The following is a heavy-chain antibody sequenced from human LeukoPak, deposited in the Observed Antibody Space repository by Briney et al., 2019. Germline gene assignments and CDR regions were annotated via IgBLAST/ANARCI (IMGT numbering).Heavy chain of an antibody. D-gene: IGHD6-13*01. Sequence: GRSLRLSCAASGFTFDDYAMHWVRQAPGKGLEWVSGISWNSGSIGYADSVKGRFTISRDNAKNSLYLQMNSLRAEDTALYYCAKGAFIAAADIDYWGQGTLVTVSS. CDR2: ISWNSGSI. CDR1: GFTFDDYA. CDR3: AKGAFIAAADIDY. V-gene: IGHV3-9*01. J-gene: IGHJ4*02.